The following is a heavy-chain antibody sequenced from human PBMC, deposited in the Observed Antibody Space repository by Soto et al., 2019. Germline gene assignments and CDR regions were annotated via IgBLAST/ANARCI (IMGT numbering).Heavy chain of an antibody. D-gene: IGHD3-16*01. CDR2: TYYRSKWFN. CDR1: GYSVSSNSTA. J-gene: IGHJ4*02. CDR3: ARGDQGFDY. Sequence: QTLSLPCAISGYSVSSNSTAWNLIRQSPSRGLEWLGRTYYRSKWFNNYALSVKSRITINPDTSKNQFSLQLNSVTPEDTAVYYCARGDQGFDYWGQGTLVTVSS. V-gene: IGHV6-1*01.